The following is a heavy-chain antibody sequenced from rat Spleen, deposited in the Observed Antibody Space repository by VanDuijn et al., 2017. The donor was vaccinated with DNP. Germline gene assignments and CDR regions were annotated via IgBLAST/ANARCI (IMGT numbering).Heavy chain of an antibody. J-gene: IGHJ3*01. CDR2: ISTSGSRT. V-gene: IGHV5-27*01. Sequence: EVQLVESGGGLVQPGGSLKLSCAASGFTFSYYGMAWVRQAPKKGLEWVATISTSGSRTYYPDSVKGRFTISRDNAKSSLYLQMNSLKSEDTATYYCTTGGAAAYWGQGTLVTVSS. D-gene: IGHD1-2*01. CDR3: TTGGAAAY. CDR1: GFTFSYYG.